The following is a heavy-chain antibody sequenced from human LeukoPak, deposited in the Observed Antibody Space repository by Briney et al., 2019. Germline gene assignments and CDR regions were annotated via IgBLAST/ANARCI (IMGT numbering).Heavy chain of an antibody. D-gene: IGHD3-16*01. V-gene: IGHV3-7*01. CDR1: GFAFNGHW. CDR3: ARHIPRGNNFFDY. J-gene: IGHJ4*02. Sequence: GGSLRLSCAASGFAFNGHWMTWVRQAPGKGLEWAANINEDGRGKYYVDSVKGRFTISRDNAKNSLYLQMNSLRAEDTAMYYCARHIPRGNNFFDYWGQGTQVTVSS. CDR2: INEDGRGK.